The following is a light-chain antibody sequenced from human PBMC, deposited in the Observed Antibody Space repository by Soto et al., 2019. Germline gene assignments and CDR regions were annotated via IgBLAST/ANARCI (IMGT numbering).Light chain of an antibody. CDR1: QSVSSSY. CDR3: QQYGSSRT. CDR2: AAS. J-gene: IGKJ1*01. V-gene: IGKV3-20*01. Sequence: ELVLTQSPGTLSLSPGERATLSCRASQSVSSSYLAWYQQKPGQAPRLLIYAASSRATGIPDRFSSSGSGTDFTLTISRLEPEDLAMYYCQQYGSSRTFGQGTKVEIK.